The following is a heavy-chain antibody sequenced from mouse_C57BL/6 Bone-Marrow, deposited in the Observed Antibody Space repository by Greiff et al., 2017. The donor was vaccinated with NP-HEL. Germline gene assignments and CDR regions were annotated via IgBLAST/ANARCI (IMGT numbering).Heavy chain of an antibody. J-gene: IGHJ3*01. Sequence: EVHLVESGPVLVKPGASVKMSCKASGYTFTDYYMNWVKQSHGKSLEWIGVINPYNGGTSYNQKFKGKATLTVDKSSSTAYMELNSLTSEDSAVYYCARSLAWFAYWGQGTLVTVSA. CDR3: ARSLAWFAY. D-gene: IGHD4-1*01. CDR1: GYTFTDYY. V-gene: IGHV1-19*01. CDR2: INPYNGGT.